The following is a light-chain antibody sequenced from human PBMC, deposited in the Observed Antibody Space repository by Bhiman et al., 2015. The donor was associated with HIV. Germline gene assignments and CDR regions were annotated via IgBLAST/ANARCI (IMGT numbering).Light chain of an antibody. V-gene: IGLV2-14*01. CDR2: DVS. Sequence: QSALTQPASVSGSPGQSITISCAGTSSDVGGYNYVSWYQQHPGKVPKLMIYDVSKRPSGIPDRFSGSKSGTSATLGITGLQTGDEADYYCGTWDSSLGWVFGGGTKLTVL. J-gene: IGLJ3*02. CDR3: GTWDSSLGWV. CDR1: SSDVGGYNY.